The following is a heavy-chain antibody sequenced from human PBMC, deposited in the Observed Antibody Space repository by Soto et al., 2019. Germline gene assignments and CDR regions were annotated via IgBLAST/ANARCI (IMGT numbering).Heavy chain of an antibody. J-gene: IGHJ4*02. CDR3: ARGPRWFGESPPVNYYFDY. D-gene: IGHD3-10*01. CDR1: GFTFSTYV. V-gene: IGHV3-33*01. Sequence: QVQVVVSGGGVVQPETSLRLSCAASGFTFSTYVMHWVRQAPGGGLEWVAVIWYDGSIKYYADPVNGRFTISRDNSKNTVYLQMNSLRAEDTAVYYCARGPRWFGESPPVNYYFDYWGQGTLVTVSS. CDR2: IWYDGSIK.